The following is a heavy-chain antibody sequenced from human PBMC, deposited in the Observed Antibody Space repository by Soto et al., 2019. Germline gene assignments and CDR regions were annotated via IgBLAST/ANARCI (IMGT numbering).Heavy chain of an antibody. J-gene: IGHJ4*02. Sequence: QVQLVQSGAEVKKPGSSVKVSCKASGGTFSSYTISWVRQAPGQGLEWMGRIIPILGIANYAQKFQGRVTITADKSTSTAYMELSSLRSEDTAVYYCARVDGLAYCGGDCYSWGQGTLVTVSS. V-gene: IGHV1-69*02. CDR3: ARVDGLAYCGGDCYS. CDR2: IIPILGIA. D-gene: IGHD2-21*02. CDR1: GGTFSSYT.